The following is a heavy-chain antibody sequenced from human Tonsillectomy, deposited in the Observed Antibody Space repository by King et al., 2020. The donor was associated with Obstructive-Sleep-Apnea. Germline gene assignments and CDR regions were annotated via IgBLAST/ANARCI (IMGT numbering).Heavy chain of an antibody. V-gene: IGHV3-49*03. D-gene: IGHD4-11*01. J-gene: IGHJ6*02. CDR3: TRATVSIYYYYGMDV. CDR2: IRSKAYGGTT. CDR1: GFTFGDYA. Sequence: VQLVESGGGLVQPGRSLRLSCTASGFTFGDYAMSWFRQAPGKGLEWVGFIRSKAYGGTTEYAASVKGRFTISRDDSKSIAYLQMNSLKTEDTAVYYCTRATVSIYYYYGMDVWGQGTTVTVSS.